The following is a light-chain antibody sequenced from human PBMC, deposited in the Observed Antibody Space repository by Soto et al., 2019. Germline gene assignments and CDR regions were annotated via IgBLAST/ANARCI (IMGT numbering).Light chain of an antibody. V-gene: IGKV3-11*01. CDR3: QQRSNWT. J-gene: IGKJ4*01. CDR2: DAS. CDR1: QSVSSY. Sequence: EIVLTQSPATLSLSPGERATLSCRASQSVSSYLAWYQQKPGQAPRLLIYDASNRATGIPARFSGSGSGTDVTLTISSLEPEAFADYYCQQRSNWTFGGGTKVEIK.